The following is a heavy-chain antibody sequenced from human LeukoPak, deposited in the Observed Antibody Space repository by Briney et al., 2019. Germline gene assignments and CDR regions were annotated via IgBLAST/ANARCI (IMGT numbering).Heavy chain of an antibody. Sequence: PGGSLRLSCAASGFTFTSYGMHWVRQAPGKGLEWVGMIWYDGSHIKYADSVEGRFSISRDTSKNTLYLQMNSLRADDTAVYYCARGIPIPATHPNDCWGQGSLVTVSS. V-gene: IGHV3-33*03. J-gene: IGHJ4*02. CDR1: GFTFTSYG. CDR3: ARGIPIPATHPNDC. CDR2: IWYDGSHI. D-gene: IGHD2-21*01.